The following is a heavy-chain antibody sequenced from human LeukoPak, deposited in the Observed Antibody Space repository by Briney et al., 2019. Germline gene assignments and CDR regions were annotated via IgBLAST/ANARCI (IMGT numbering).Heavy chain of an antibody. J-gene: IGHJ4*02. V-gene: IGHV3-23*01. D-gene: IGHD1-26*01. CDR1: GFTFCSYA. CDR2: ISGSGGST. CDR3: AKRGVGSGSYPTYYFDY. Sequence: GGSLRLSCAASGFTFCSYAMSWIRQAPGKGLEWVSAISGSGGSTYYADSVKGRFTIYRDNSKNTLYLQMHSLRAEDTAVYYCAKRGVGSGSYPTYYFDYWGQGTLVTVSS.